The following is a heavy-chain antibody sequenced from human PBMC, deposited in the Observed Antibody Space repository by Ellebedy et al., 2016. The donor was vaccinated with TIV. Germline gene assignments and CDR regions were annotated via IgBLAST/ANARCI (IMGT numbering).Heavy chain of an antibody. Sequence: SETLSLXCTVSGGSISSYYWSWIRQPPGKGLEWIGRIYTSGSTNYNPSLKSRVTMSVDTSKNQFSLKLSSVTAADTAVYYCARGPIAAAGTKAGFDPWGQGTLVTVSS. D-gene: IGHD6-13*01. CDR3: ARGPIAAAGTKAGFDP. V-gene: IGHV4-4*07. J-gene: IGHJ5*02. CDR1: GGSISSYY. CDR2: IYTSGST.